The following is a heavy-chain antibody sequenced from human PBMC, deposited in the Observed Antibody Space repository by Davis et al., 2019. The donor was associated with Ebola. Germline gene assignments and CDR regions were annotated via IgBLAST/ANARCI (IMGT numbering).Heavy chain of an antibody. CDR2: IIPVFRTA. Sequence: SVKVSCKAVGGTLSSYAMTWVRQAPGQGLEWLGGIIPVFRTANYAQKFQGRVTITADESTRTAYMELSSLRSEDTAVFYCARATFGYNSGWYADYWGQGTLVTVSS. CDR3: ARATFGYNSGWYADY. CDR1: GGTLSSYA. V-gene: IGHV1-69*13. D-gene: IGHD6-19*01. J-gene: IGHJ4*02.